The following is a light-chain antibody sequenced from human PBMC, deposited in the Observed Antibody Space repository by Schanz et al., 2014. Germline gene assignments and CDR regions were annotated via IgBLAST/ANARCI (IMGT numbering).Light chain of an antibody. CDR3: CSYAGRSII. CDR2: KVT. Sequence: QSALTQPPSASGSPGQSVTISCTGTSSDVGGYNFVSWYQQIPGKAPKLMIYKVTQRPSGVPDRFSGSRSGNTASLTVSGLQADDEADYYCCSYAGRSIIFGGGTKVTVL. CDR1: SSDVGGYNF. J-gene: IGLJ2*01. V-gene: IGLV2-8*01.